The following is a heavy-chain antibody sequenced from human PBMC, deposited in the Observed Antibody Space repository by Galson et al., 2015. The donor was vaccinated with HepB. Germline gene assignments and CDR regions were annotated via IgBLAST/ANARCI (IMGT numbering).Heavy chain of an antibody. V-gene: IGHV3-49*03. J-gene: IGHJ6*02. D-gene: IGHD3-10*01. CDR3: SREGWFGKVSSYNYGVDV. Sequence: SLRLSCAGSGFTFRDYAVVWFRQAPGKGLEWVGFIRSQAYGGAVKVAASVEGRFTVSRDDSKSVAYLHMRGLKIEDTATYYCSREGWFGKVSSYNYGVDVWGRGSAVTVSS. CDR2: IRSQAYGGAV. CDR1: GFTFRDYA.